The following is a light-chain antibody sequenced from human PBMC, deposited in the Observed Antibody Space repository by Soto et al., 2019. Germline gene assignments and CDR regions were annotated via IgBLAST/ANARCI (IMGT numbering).Light chain of an antibody. CDR1: SSDVGAYNY. V-gene: IGLV2-14*01. J-gene: IGLJ3*02. CDR2: EVS. Sequence: QAVVTQPASVSGSPGQSITISCTGTSSDVGAYNYVSWYQQHPDKAPKLMIFEVSDRPSGVSNRFSGSNSGNTASLTSSGLQAEDEADYFCSAYTSNSTLVFGGGTKLTVL. CDR3: SAYTSNSTLV.